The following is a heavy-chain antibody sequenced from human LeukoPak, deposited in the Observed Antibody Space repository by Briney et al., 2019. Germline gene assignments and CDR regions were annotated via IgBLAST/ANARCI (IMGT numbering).Heavy chain of an antibody. J-gene: IGHJ4*02. V-gene: IGHV3-7*03. D-gene: IGHD6-19*01. CDR3: AKSGPGYSSGWYDY. CDR1: GFTFSNYW. Sequence: TGGSLRLSCAASGFTFSNYWMCWVRQAPGKGLEWVANIKEDGSEKYYVDSVKGRFTISRDNAKNSLYLQMDTLRAEDTAVYYCAKSGPGYSSGWYDYWGQGTLVTVSS. CDR2: IKEDGSEK.